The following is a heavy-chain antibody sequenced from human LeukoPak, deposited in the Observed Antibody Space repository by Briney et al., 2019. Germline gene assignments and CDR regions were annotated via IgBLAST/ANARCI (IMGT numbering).Heavy chain of an antibody. V-gene: IGHV3-33*01. D-gene: IGHD3-3*01. J-gene: IGHJ4*02. CDR1: GFRFSTYG. Sequence: QPGRSLRLSCAASGFRFSTYGMHWVRQAPGKGLERVAVIWYDGSNKNYADSVEGRFTISRDNSKNTVYLQMNSLRAEDTAVYYCASFRFLEWFKPIRWGQGTQVTVSS. CDR3: ASFRFLEWFKPIR. CDR2: IWYDGSNK.